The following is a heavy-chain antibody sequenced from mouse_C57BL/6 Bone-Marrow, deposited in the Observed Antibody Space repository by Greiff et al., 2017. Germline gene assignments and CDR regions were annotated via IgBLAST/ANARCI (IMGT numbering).Heavy chain of an antibody. J-gene: IGHJ3*01. D-gene: IGHD2-1*01. CDR2: IHPNSGST. CDR3: ARTGIYYGNFWFAY. Sequence: QVQLQQPGAELVKPGASVKLSCKASGYTFTSYWMHWVKQRPGQGLEWIGMIHPNSGSTNYNEKFKSKATLTVDKSSSTAYMQRSSLTSEDSAVYYCARTGIYYGNFWFAYWGQGTLVTVSA. CDR1: GYTFTSYW. V-gene: IGHV1-64*01.